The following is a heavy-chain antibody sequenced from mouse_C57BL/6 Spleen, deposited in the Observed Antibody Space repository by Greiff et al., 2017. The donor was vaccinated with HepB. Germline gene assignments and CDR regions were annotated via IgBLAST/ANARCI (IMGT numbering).Heavy chain of an antibody. J-gene: IGHJ2*01. CDR1: GYTFTSYW. CDR3: AKGPDYYDSSYDIDY. Sequence: QVQLQQSGAELVRPGSSVKLSCKASGYTFTSYWMHWVKQRPIQGLEWIGNIDPSDSETHYNQKFKDKATLTVDKSSSTAYMQLSSLTSEDSAVYNYAKGPDYYDSSYDIDYWGQGTTLTVSS. V-gene: IGHV1-52*01. D-gene: IGHD1-1*01. CDR2: IDPSDSET.